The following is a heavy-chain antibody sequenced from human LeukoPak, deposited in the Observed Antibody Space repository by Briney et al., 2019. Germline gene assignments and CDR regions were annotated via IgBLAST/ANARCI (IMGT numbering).Heavy chain of an antibody. CDR3: AKYSQLLSGYYFDF. D-gene: IGHD2-2*01. CDR2: ISGSGGST. V-gene: IGHV3-23*01. CDR1: GLTFSSNA. J-gene: IGHJ4*02. Sequence: GGSLRLSCAASGLTFSSNAMTWVRQAPGKGLAWASAISGSGGSTYYADSVKGRFTISRDNSKNTLYLQMNSLRAEDTAKYYCAKYSQLLSGYYFDFWGQGTLVTVSS.